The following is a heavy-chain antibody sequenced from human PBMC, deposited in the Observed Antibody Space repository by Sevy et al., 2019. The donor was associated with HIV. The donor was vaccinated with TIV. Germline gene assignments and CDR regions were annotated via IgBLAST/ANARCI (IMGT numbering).Heavy chain of an antibody. CDR2: TNSGSSYI. V-gene: IGHV3-21*01. CDR3: AGYLHTNGFDL. Sequence: GGSLRLSCAASGFTFSSYSMNWVRHGPGKGLEWVSSTNSGSSYITYADSVKGRFTISRENAKNSLYLQMNSLRVEDTAVYYCAGYLHTNGFDLWGQGTLVTVSS. CDR1: GFTFSSYS. J-gene: IGHJ5*02.